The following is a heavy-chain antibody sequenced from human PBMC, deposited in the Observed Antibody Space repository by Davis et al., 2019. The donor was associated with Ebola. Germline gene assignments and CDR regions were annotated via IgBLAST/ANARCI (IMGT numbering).Heavy chain of an antibody. Sequence: GGSLRLSCAASGFTFNIFDMTWVRQAPGRGLEWVAFLRSHGSDDEYADSVKGRFTISRDNSKNTLYLQMNSLRVKDSALDYGVKRGPIAGAGTKSVEYWGQGTLITVSS. J-gene: IGHJ4*02. CDR1: GFTFNIFD. CDR3: VKRGPIAGAGTKSVEY. CDR2: LRSHGSDD. V-gene: IGHV3-30*02. D-gene: IGHD6-13*01.